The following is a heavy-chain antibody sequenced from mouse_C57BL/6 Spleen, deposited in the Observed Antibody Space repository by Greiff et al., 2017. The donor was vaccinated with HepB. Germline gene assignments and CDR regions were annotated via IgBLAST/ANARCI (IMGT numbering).Heavy chain of an antibody. D-gene: IGHD3-1*01. CDR1: GYTFTNYW. J-gene: IGHJ4*01. CDR3: ARFRGNYAMDY. Sequence: QVQLVESGAELVRPGTSVKMSCKASGYTFTNYWIGWAKQRPGHGLEWIGDIYPGGGYTNYNEKFKGKATLTADKSSSTAYMQFSSLTSEDSAIYYCARFRGNYAMDYWGQGTSVTVSS. V-gene: IGHV1-63*01. CDR2: IYPGGGYT.